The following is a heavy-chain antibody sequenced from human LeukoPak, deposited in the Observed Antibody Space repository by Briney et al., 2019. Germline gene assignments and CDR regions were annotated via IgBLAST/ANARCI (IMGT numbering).Heavy chain of an antibody. V-gene: IGHV4-59*10. Sequence: GSLRLSCAASGFTFSSYSVNWIRQPAGKALEWIGHVFTSGNTNYNPSLKGRVTISIETSKSQFSLNLNSVTAADTAVYYCARGTGSLFYWGHGILVTVSS. CDR2: VFTSGNT. CDR3: ARGTGSLFY. D-gene: IGHD1-1*01. J-gene: IGHJ4*01. CDR1: GFTFSSYS.